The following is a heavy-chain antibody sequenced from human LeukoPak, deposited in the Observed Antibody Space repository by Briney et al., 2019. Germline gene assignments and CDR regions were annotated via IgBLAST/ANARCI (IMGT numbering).Heavy chain of an antibody. CDR2: IKGDGSQK. V-gene: IGHV3-7*05. CDR1: GFTFSSYW. D-gene: IGHD2-15*01. Sequence: PGGSLRLSCAASGFTFSSYWMNWVRQAPGKGLEWVANIKGDGSQKYYVDSVKGRFTISRDNSENSLFLQVNSLRAEDTAVYYCARQEVVEDTFDIWGQGTMVTVSS. CDR3: ARQEVVEDTFDI. J-gene: IGHJ3*02.